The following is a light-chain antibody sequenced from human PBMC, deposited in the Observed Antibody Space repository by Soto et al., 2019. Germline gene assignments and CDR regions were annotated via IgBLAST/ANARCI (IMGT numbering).Light chain of an antibody. Sequence: QSALTQPPSASVSPGQSVTISCTGTSSDVGAYKFVSWYQLHPGKAPKLMIYEVNVRPSGVPDRFSGSKSGNTASLTVSGLQVEDEADYYCSSYGGRSNLVFGGGTKVTVL. V-gene: IGLV2-8*01. CDR3: SSYGGRSNLV. CDR1: SSDVGAYKF. CDR2: EVN. J-gene: IGLJ2*01.